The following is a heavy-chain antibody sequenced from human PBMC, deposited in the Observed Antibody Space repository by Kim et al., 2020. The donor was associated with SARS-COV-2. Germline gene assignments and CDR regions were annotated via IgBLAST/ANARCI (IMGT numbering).Heavy chain of an antibody. CDR3: ARGTENYYGSGSYYNCDY. D-gene: IGHD3-10*01. Sequence: SVKVSCKASGGTFSSYAISWVRQAPGQGLEWMGGIIPIFGTANYAQKFQGRVTITADESTSTAYMELSSLRSEDTAVYYCARGTENYYGSGSYYNCDYWGQGTLVTVSS. V-gene: IGHV1-69*13. CDR1: GGTFSSYA. CDR2: IIPIFGTA. J-gene: IGHJ4*02.